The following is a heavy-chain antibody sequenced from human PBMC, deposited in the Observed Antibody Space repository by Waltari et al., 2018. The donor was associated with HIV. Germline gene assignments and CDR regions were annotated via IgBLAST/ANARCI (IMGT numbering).Heavy chain of an antibody. CDR2: ISWHSTRI. V-gene: IGHV3-9*01. J-gene: IGHJ5*02. Sequence: EVQLVESGGGLVQPGRSLRLSCTACGFKFDDYAMHWVRQPPGKGLEWVSSISWHSTRITYADSVKGRFTISRDNAKKSLYLQMDSLRPEDTAFYYCSRGPMYNWFDPWGQGTLVTVSS. CDR1: GFKFDDYA. CDR3: SRGPMYNWFDP. D-gene: IGHD3-10*02.